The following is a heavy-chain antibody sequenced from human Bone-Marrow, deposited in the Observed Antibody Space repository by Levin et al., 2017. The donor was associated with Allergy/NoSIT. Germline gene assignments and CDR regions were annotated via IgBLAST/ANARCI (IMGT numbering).Heavy chain of an antibody. V-gene: IGHV3-23*01. Sequence: PGGSLRLSCKASGFTFSDYAMSWVRQAPGKGLEWLSAISGSGSSTFYPDSVKGRFTVSRDNSMRTLYLQMDSLSAEDTAMYYCAKDKYSSSWSDGFQTWGQGTMVVVSS. J-gene: IGHJ3*01. D-gene: IGHD6-13*01. CDR1: GFTFSDYA. CDR2: ISGSGSST. CDR3: AKDKYSSSWSDGFQT.